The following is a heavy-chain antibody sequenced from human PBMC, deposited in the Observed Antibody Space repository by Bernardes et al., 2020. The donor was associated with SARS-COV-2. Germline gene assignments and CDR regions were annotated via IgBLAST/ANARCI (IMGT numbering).Heavy chain of an antibody. CDR3: AKGAGTTWWAVN. Sequence: GGSLRLSCAASGFTFNNYAMNWVRQAPGKGLEWVSAISDSGGGTYYADSVKGRFTISRDNSKNTLYLQMDSLRVGDTAVYYCAKGAGTTWWAVNWGQGTLVTVS. D-gene: IGHD1-7*01. CDR2: ISDSGGGT. J-gene: IGHJ4*02. V-gene: IGHV3-23*01. CDR1: GFTFNNYA.